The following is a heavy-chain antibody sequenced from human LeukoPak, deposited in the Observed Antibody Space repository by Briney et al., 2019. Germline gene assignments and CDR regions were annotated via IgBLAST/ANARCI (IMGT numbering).Heavy chain of an antibody. CDR2: LSGDGRTT. V-gene: IGHV3-74*01. D-gene: IGHD7-27*01. CDR3: ARGANWGSNAFDI. J-gene: IGHJ3*02. CDR1: GFTFSSDL. Sequence: PGGSLRLSCTASGFTFSSDLMHWVRQAPGKGLVWVSRLSGDGRTTSYADSVRGRFTISRDDAKSTLFLQMNSLRDEDTAVYYCARGANWGSNAFDIWGQGTMVTVSS.